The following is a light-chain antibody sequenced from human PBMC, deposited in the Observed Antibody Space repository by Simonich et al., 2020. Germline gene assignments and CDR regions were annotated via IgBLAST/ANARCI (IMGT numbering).Light chain of an antibody. J-gene: IGLJ3*02. V-gene: IGLV4-69*01. Sequence: QLVLTQSPSASASLGASVKLTCTLSSGHSSYAIAWHQQQPEKGPRYLMKLNSDGSHSKGDGIPARFSCSSSGAERYLTISSLQSEDEADYYCQTWGTGINWVFGGGTKLTVL. CDR2: LNSDGSH. CDR3: QTWGTGINWV. CDR1: SGHSSYA.